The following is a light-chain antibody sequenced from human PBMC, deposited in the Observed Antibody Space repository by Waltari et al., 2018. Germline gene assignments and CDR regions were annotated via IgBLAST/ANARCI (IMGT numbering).Light chain of an antibody. CDR2: TAS. CDR3: QQYKSYPWT. J-gene: IGKJ1*01. CDR1: QSIGRW. V-gene: IGKV1-5*03. Sequence: DIQMTQSPSTLSASVGDRLTVTCRASQSIGRWLAWYQQKPGKATKLLIYTASSLESGVPSRFSGSGSGTEFTLTISSLQPDDFATYYCQQYKSYPWTFGQGTKVEIK.